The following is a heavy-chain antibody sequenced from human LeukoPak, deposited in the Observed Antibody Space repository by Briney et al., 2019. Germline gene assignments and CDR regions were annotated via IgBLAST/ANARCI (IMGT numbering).Heavy chain of an antibody. CDR1: GYSISSGYY. J-gene: IGHJ4*02. V-gene: IGHV4-38-2*02. Sequence: PSETLSLTCTVSGYSISSGYYWGWIRQPPGKGLEWIGSIYHSGSTYYNPSLKSRVTISVDTSKNQFSLKLSSVTAADTAVYYCARGSRSCGYCFIDYWGQGTLVTVSS. CDR3: ARGSRSCGYCFIDY. D-gene: IGHD2-21*01. CDR2: IYHSGST.